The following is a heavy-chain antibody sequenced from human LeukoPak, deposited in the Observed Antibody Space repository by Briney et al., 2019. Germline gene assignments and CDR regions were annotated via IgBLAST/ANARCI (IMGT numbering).Heavy chain of an antibody. CDR2: IIPIFGTA. D-gene: IGHD3-16*01. J-gene: IGHJ4*02. CDR1: GGTFSSYA. CDR3: TRGSEAYDYVWGSYAS. V-gene: IGHV1-69*01. Sequence: GSSVKVSCKASGGTFSSYAISWVRQAPGQGLEWMGGIIPIFGTANYAQKFQGRVTITADESTSTAYMEPSSLRSEDTAVYYCTRGSEAYDYVWGSYASWGQGTLVTVSS.